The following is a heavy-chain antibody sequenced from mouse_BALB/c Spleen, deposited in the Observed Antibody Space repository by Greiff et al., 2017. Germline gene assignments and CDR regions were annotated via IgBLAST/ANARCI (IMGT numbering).Heavy chain of an antibody. CDR1: GFSLTSYG. CDR2: IWAGGST. V-gene: IGHV2-9*02. Sequence: VKLVESGPGLVAPSQSLSITCTVSGFSLTSYGVHWVRQPPGKGLEWLGVIWAGGSTNYNSALMSRLSISKDNSKSQVFLKMNSLQTDDTAMYYCARDGAMITSFAYWGQGTLVTVSA. D-gene: IGHD2-4*01. J-gene: IGHJ3*01. CDR3: ARDGAMITSFAY.